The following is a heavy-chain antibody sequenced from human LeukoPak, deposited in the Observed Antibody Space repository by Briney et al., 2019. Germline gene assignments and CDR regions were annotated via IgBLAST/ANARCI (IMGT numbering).Heavy chain of an antibody. Sequence: PGGSLRLSSAASGFTFSSYAMSSVRQAPGKGLEWGSAITGSGGSTYYADSAKGRFNISRDNSKNTLYLPMNSLRAEDTAVYYCAKPLSYYDSSGYYDYWGQGTLVTVSS. J-gene: IGHJ4*02. CDR3: AKPLSYYDSSGYYDY. CDR2: ITGSGGST. V-gene: IGHV3-23*01. D-gene: IGHD3-22*01. CDR1: GFTFSSYA.